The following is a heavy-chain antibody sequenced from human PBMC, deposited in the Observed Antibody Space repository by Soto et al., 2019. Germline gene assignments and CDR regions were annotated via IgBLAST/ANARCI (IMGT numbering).Heavy chain of an antibody. CDR3: ARDHIWSGYYTGSNYYYGMDV. V-gene: IGHV3-23*01. J-gene: IGHJ6*02. CDR1: GFSFGTYL. CDR2: ISGNGFDT. D-gene: IGHD3-3*02. Sequence: GGSLRLSCNASGFSFGTYLMTWVRQAPGKGLEWVSSISGNGFDTYYADSVKGRFTISRDNSKNRLFLQMNSLRADDTALYYCARDHIWSGYYTGSNYYYGMDVWGQGTTVTVSS.